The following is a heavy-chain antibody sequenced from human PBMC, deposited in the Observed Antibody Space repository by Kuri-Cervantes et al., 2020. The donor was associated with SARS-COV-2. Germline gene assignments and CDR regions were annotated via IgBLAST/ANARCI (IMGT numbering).Heavy chain of an antibody. D-gene: IGHD6-6*01. J-gene: IGHJ4*02. Sequence: SETLSLTCTVSGGSISSGDYYWSWIRQPPGEGLEWIGYIYYSGSTYYNPSLKSRVTISVDTSKNQFSLKLSSVTAADTAVYYCARALFSSSYYFDYWGQGTLVTVSS. V-gene: IGHV4-30-4*08. CDR2: IYYSGST. CDR1: GGSISSGDYY. CDR3: ARALFSSSYYFDY.